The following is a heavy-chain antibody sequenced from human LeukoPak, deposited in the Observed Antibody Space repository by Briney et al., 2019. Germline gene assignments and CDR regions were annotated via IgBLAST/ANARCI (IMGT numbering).Heavy chain of an antibody. J-gene: IGHJ4*02. CDR3: VREILYCSGGSCYRGPFDN. D-gene: IGHD2-15*01. CDR2: IFHRGGT. Sequence: PSETLSLTCIVSNDSISSGDYYWNWIRQPPGKGLEWIGYIFHRGGTSYNPSLKSRILFSVDTSQNQFSLKLNSVTAADTAVYYCVREILYCSGGSCYRGPFDNWGQGTLVTVSA. V-gene: IGHV4-30-4*01. CDR1: NDSISSGDYY.